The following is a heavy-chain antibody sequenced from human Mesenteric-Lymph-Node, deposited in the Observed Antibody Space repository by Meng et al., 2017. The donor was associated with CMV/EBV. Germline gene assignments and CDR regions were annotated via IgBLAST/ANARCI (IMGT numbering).Heavy chain of an antibody. CDR3: AREGGNHYYYGLDV. CDR1: GFTFRIYS. CDR2: ISGRSTTI. Sequence: GGSLRLSCAASGFTFRIYSMNWVRQAPGQGLEWVSYISGRSTTIHYADSVRGRFTISRDNAKNSLYLQMNSLRAEDTAVYYCAREGGNHYYYGLDVWGQGTTVTVSS. J-gene: IGHJ6*02. V-gene: IGHV3-48*04.